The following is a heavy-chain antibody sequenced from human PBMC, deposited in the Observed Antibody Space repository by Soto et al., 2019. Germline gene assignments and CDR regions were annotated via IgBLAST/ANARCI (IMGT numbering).Heavy chain of an antibody. CDR3: ARRAPPMDV. CDR2: ISAYNGNT. V-gene: IGHV1-18*01. CDR1: GYTFTSYG. Sequence: QVPLVQSGAEVKKPGASVKVSCKASGYTFTSYGITWVRQAPGQGLEWMGWISAYNGNTTYAQKLQGRVTMTTDTSPSPAYTELRRLRSDDTAVWYRARRAPPMDVWGQGTTVTVSS. J-gene: IGHJ6*02.